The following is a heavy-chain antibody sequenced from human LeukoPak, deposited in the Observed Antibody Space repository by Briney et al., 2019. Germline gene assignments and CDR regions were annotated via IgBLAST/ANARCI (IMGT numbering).Heavy chain of an antibody. Sequence: QPGGSLILSCAAAGFIFNNYGLIWGRQAPGKGGEGVSAIGNDGGGTNSEDLVKGRLTISRDNSKNPLFLQMNSLRAEDTALYYCAKGSSGYFVDLWGQGTLVTVSS. V-gene: IGHV3-23*01. D-gene: IGHD3-22*01. J-gene: IGHJ5*02. CDR2: IGNDGGGT. CDR1: GFIFNNYG. CDR3: AKGSSGYFVDL.